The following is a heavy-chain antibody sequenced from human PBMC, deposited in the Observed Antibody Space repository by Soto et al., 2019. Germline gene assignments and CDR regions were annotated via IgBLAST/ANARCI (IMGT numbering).Heavy chain of an antibody. V-gene: IGHV1-69*02. D-gene: IGHD4-17*01. CDR3: ARGYGYPHNWFDP. Sequence: QVQLVQSGAEVKKPGSSVKVSCKASGGTFSSYTISWVRQAPGXXLEWMGRIIPILGIANYAQKFQGRVTITADKSTXTAXMXXXXLRSEDTAVYYCARGYGYPHNWFDPWGQGTLVTVSS. CDR1: GGTFSSYT. CDR2: IIPILGIA. J-gene: IGHJ5*02.